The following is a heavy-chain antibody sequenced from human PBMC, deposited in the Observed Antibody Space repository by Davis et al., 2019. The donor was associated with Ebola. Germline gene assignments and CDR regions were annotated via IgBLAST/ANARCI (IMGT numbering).Heavy chain of an antibody. V-gene: IGHV3-30*02. CDR2: IRSEATSQ. D-gene: IGHD3-22*01. CDR3: ARDGPNYDVDY. CDR1: GFTVSSNH. Sequence: GGSLRLSCAASGFTVSSNHMSWVRQAPGKGLEWVAFIRSEATSQDYGKSVQGRFFISRDDSKNTLYLQMNSLRVDDTAVYFCARDGPNYDVDYWGQGTLVTVSA. J-gene: IGHJ4*02.